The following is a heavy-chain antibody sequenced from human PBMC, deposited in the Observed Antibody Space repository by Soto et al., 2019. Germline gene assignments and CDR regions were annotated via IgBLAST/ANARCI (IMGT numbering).Heavy chain of an antibody. Sequence: GGSLRLSCAASGFNFDNSYMSWVRQAPGKGLEWVAILYSGGKSYYAESVRGRFTISRDISKNTLDLQMNRLTADDTAVYYCSKNDVAPAFVGFEYWGQGTLVTVSS. CDR2: LYSGGKS. D-gene: IGHD2-2*01. CDR1: GFNFDNSY. CDR3: SKNDVAPAFVGFEY. V-gene: IGHV3-53*01. J-gene: IGHJ4*02.